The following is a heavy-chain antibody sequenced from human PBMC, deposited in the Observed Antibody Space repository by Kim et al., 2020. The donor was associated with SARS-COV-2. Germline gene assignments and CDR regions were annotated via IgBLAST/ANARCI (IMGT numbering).Heavy chain of an antibody. V-gene: IGHV3-30*04. CDR3: ARDEYIVATIWRRYYYGMDV. Sequence: GGSLRLSCAASGFTFSSYAMHWVRQAPGKGLEWVAVISYDGSNKYYADSVKGRFTISRDNSKNTLYLQMNSLRAEDTAVYYCARDEYIVATIWRRYYYGMDVWGQGTTVTVSS. J-gene: IGHJ6*02. CDR2: ISYDGSNK. D-gene: IGHD5-12*01. CDR1: GFTFSSYA.